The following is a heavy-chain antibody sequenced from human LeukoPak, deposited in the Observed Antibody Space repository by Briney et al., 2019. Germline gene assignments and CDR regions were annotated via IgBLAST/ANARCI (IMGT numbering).Heavy chain of an antibody. CDR3: ARDSSHYYGMDV. V-gene: IGHV4-59*01. Sequence: PSETLSLTCTVSGGSISSYYWSWIRQPPGKGLEWIGYIYYSGSTNYNPSLKSRVIISVDTSKNQFSLKLSSVTAADTAVYYCARDSSHYYGMDVWGQGTTVTVSS. CDR1: GGSISSYY. CDR2: IYYSGST. J-gene: IGHJ6*02. D-gene: IGHD6-6*01.